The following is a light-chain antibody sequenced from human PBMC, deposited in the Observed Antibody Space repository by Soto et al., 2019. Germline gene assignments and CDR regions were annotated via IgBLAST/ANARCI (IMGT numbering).Light chain of an antibody. CDR1: QGISTW. V-gene: IGKV1-12*01. J-gene: IGKJ4*01. CDR3: QQSYTFPLT. CDR2: AAS. Sequence: DIQMTQSPSSVSASVGDRVTITCRASQGISTWLAWYQQKPGKAPNLLFYAASTLQSGVPSRFSGSGSGTDFTLTISSLQPEVFATYYCQQSYTFPLTFGGGTKVEIK.